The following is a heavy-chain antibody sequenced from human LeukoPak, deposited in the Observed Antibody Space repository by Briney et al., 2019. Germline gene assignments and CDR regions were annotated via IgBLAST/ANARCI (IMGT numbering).Heavy chain of an antibody. Sequence: SETLSLTCTVSGGSISSSSYYWGWIRQPPGKGLEWIGSIYYSGSTYYNPSLKSRVTISVDTSKNQFSLKLSSVTAADTAVYYCARLGREGITMVRGVTYYYYYYMDVWGKGTTVTISS. D-gene: IGHD3-10*01. CDR3: ARLGREGITMVRGVTYYYYYYMDV. V-gene: IGHV4-39*07. CDR2: IYYSGST. CDR1: GGSISSSSYY. J-gene: IGHJ6*03.